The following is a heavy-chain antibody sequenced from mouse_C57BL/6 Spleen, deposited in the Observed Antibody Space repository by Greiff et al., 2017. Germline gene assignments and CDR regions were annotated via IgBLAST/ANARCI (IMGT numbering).Heavy chain of an antibody. CDR1: GYTFTSYW. Sequence: QVQLKQPGTELVKPGASVKLSCKASGYTFTSYWMHWVKQRPGQGLEWIGNINPSNGGTNYNEKFKSKATLTVDKSSSTAYMQLSSLTSEDSAVYYCARWDYDEAWFAYWGQGTLVTVSA. CDR3: ARWDYDEAWFAY. J-gene: IGHJ3*01. V-gene: IGHV1-53*01. CDR2: INPSNGGT. D-gene: IGHD2-4*01.